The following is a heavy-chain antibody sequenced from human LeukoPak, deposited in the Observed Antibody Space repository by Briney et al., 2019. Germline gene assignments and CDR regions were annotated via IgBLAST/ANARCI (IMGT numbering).Heavy chain of an antibody. CDR3: ARVAYDSSGYYIWYFDY. Sequence: PGRSLRLSCADSGFTFSSYAMYWVRQAPGKGLEWVAVISYDGSNKYYADSVKGRFTISRDNSKNTLYLQMNSLRADDTAVYYCARVAYDSSGYYIWYFDYWGQGTLVTVSS. CDR1: GFTFSSYA. V-gene: IGHV3-30*04. J-gene: IGHJ4*02. CDR2: ISYDGSNK. D-gene: IGHD3-22*01.